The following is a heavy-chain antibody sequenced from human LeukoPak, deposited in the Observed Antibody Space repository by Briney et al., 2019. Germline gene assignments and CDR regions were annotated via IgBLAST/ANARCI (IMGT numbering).Heavy chain of an antibody. Sequence: ASETLSLTCAVYGGSFSGYYWSWIRQLPGKGLEWIGEINHSGSTNYNPSLKSRVTISVDTSKNQFSLKLSSVTAADTAVYYCARGVVKALAYWGQGTLVTVSS. CDR2: INHSGST. J-gene: IGHJ4*02. CDR3: ARGVVKALAY. D-gene: IGHD2-15*01. CDR1: GGSFSGYY. V-gene: IGHV4-34*01.